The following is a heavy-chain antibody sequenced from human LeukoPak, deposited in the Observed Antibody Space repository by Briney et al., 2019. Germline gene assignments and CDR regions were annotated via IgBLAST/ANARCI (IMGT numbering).Heavy chain of an antibody. J-gene: IGHJ3*01. Sequence: ASVKVSCKASGYTFTGYYIHWVRQAPGQGLEWMGWVNPNSGGTNYAQKFQGRVTMTRDTSISTAYMELSRLRSDDTAVYYCAREDDYGSNSYDYWGQGTMVTVSS. CDR2: VNPNSGGT. V-gene: IGHV1-2*02. CDR3: AREDDYGSNSYDY. CDR1: GYTFTGYY. D-gene: IGHD4-23*01.